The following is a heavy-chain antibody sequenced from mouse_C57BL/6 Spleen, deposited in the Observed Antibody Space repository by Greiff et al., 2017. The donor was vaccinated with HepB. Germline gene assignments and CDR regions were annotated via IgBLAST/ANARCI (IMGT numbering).Heavy chain of an antibody. Sequence: EVKLMESGGGLVKPGGSLKLSCAASGFTFSSYAMSWVRQTPEKRLEWVATISDGGSYTYYPDNVKGRFTISRDNAKNNLYLQMSHLKSEDTAMYYWARGGWILRTLGYFDYWGQGTTLTVSS. CDR2: ISDGGSYT. D-gene: IGHD2-3*01. J-gene: IGHJ2*01. V-gene: IGHV5-4*03. CDR3: ARGGWILRTLGYFDY. CDR1: GFTFSSYA.